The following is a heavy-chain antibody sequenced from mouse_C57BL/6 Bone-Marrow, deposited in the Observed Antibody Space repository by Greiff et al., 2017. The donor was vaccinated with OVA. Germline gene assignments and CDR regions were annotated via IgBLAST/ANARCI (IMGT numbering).Heavy chain of an antibody. J-gene: IGHJ3*01. CDR1: GYSFTDYN. CDR3: ARGLDSTGYGPFAV. V-gene: IGHV1-39*01. D-gene: IGHD3-2*02. CDR2: INPNYGAT. Sequence: EVQLQESGPELVKPGASVKISCKASGYSFTDYNMNWVKQSNGKSLEWIGVINPNYGATIYNQKFKGKATLTVDQSSRTAYMQLNSLTSEDAAVYYCARGLDSTGYGPFAVWGKGTLVTVSA.